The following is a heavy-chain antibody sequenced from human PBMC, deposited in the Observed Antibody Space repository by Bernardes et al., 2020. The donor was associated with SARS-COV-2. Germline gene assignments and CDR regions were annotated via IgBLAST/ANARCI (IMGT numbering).Heavy chain of an antibody. D-gene: IGHD4-4*01. V-gene: IGHV3-21*01. J-gene: IGHJ4*02. CDR1: GFTFNAYD. CDR2: ISKTSDYK. Sequence: GGSLRLSCAASGFTFNAYDMNWVRQAPGEGLEWVSSISKTSDYKSYARSLRGRFTISRDNANNLLYLQMNSLRAEDTARYYCARESGDGYSSYWGQGTLVTVSS. CDR3: ARESGDGYSSY.